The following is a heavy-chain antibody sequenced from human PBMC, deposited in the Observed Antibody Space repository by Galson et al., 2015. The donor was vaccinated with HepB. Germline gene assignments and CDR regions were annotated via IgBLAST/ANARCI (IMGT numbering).Heavy chain of an antibody. V-gene: IGHV4-59*08. Sequence: SETLSLTCTVSGGSISSYYWSWIRQPPGKGLEWIGYIYYSGSTNYNPSLKSRVTISVDTSKNQFSLKLSSVTAADTAVYYCATGDIVVVPAAMREHAFDIWGQGTMVTVSS. CDR2: IYYSGST. CDR1: GGSISSYY. D-gene: IGHD2-2*01. CDR3: ATGDIVVVPAAMREHAFDI. J-gene: IGHJ3*02.